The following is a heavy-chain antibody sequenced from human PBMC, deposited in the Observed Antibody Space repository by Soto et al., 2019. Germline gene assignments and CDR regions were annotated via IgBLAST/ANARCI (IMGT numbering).Heavy chain of an antibody. CDR2: IWYDGSNK. CDR1: GFTFSSYG. D-gene: IGHD3-10*01. J-gene: IGHJ6*02. Sequence: GGSLRLSCAASGFTFSSYGRHWVRQAPGKGLEWVAVIWYDGSNKYYADSVKGRFTISRDNSKNTLYLQMNSLRAEDTAVYYCARDLDGSGSYYTSGSMDVWGQGTTVTVSS. V-gene: IGHV3-33*01. CDR3: ARDLDGSGSYYTSGSMDV.